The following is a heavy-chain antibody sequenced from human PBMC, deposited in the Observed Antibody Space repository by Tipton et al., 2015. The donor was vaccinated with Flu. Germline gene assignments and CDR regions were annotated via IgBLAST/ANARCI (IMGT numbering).Heavy chain of an antibody. D-gene: IGHD5-18*01. V-gene: IGHV3-23*01. Sequence: GSLRLSCEGSGFSFRNHALTWVRQAPGKGLEWVSTISGAGTATYYADSVKGRFTISRDNSKNTLSLQMNSLRDEDTAVYYCAKGQYSYAGRGGTSLGNWGQGTLVTVSS. J-gene: IGHJ4*02. CDR3: AKGQYSYAGRGGTSLGN. CDR2: ISGAGTAT. CDR1: GFSFRNHA.